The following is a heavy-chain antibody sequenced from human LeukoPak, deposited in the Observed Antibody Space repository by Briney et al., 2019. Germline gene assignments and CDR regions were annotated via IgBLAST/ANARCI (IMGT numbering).Heavy chain of an antibody. J-gene: IGHJ1*01. CDR2: IYYSGST. V-gene: IGHV4-59*08. CDR3: ATLTTAEYFQH. CDR1: GGSISSYY. D-gene: IGHD3-22*01. Sequence: SETLSLTCTVSGGSISSYYWSWIRQPPGKGLEWIGYIYYSGSTNYNPSLKSRVTISVDTSENQFSLKLSSVTAADTAVYYCATLTTAEYFQHWGQGTLVTVSS.